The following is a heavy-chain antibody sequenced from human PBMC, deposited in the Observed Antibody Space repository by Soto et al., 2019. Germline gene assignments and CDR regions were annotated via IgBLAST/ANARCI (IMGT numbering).Heavy chain of an antibody. V-gene: IGHV3-72*01. Sequence: EVQLVESGGGLVQPGGSLRLSCAASGFTFSDHYLDWVRQAPGKGMEWVGRSRNKAQSYITDYAASVKGRFTISRDDSKNSLYLQMNSLKPEDSAIYCCTRWESGRCGDWGPGNLLTVSS. D-gene: IGHD1-26*01. CDR1: GFTFSDHY. J-gene: IGHJ4*02. CDR3: TRWESGRCGD. CDR2: SRNKAQSYIT.